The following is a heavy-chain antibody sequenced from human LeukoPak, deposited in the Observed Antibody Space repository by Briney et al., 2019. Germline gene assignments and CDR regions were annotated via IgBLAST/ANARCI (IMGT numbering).Heavy chain of an antibody. CDR1: GFTLSSYS. V-gene: IGHV3-21*04. CDR3: AKGQYSSGWYALDY. J-gene: IGHJ4*02. CDR2: ISGSSSYT. Sequence: TGGSLRLSCAASGFTLSSYSMNWVRQAPGKGLEWVSSISGSSSYTFYADSVKGRFTISRDNAKNSLYLQMNSLRAEDTALYYCAKGQYSSGWYALDYWGQGTLVTVSS. D-gene: IGHD6-19*01.